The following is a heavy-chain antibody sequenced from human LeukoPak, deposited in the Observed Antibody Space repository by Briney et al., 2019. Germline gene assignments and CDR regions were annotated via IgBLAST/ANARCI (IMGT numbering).Heavy chain of an antibody. V-gene: IGHV5-51*01. J-gene: IGHJ6*02. CDR1: GYSFTSDW. CDR2: IYPGDSAT. D-gene: IGHD5-12*01. Sequence: GESLRISCKGSGYSFTSDWIGWGRQMPGKGLEWMGIIYPGDSATRYSPSFQGQVTISADKSICTAYLQWSSLKASDPAMYYCARGGGGYDYDYYGMDVWGQGTTVTVSS. CDR3: ARGGGGYDYDYYGMDV.